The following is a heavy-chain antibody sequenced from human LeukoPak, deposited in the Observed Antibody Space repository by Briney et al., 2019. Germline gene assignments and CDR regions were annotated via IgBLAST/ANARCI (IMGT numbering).Heavy chain of an antibody. J-gene: IGHJ4*02. V-gene: IGHV3-23*01. Sequence: GGSLRLSCAASGFTFSNYAVSWVRQAPGKGLEWVSGISGSGVATYSADSVKGRFTISRDNSENTLYLQVNSLRAEDTAVYYCAKDWGYSSSQGYYFDYWGQGTLVTVSS. CDR1: GFTFSNYA. D-gene: IGHD6-13*01. CDR2: ISGSGVAT. CDR3: AKDWGYSSSQGYYFDY.